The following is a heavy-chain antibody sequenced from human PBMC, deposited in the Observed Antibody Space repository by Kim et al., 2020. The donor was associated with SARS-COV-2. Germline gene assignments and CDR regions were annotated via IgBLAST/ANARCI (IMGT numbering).Heavy chain of an antibody. CDR3: AKELTVLRYFGFDY. V-gene: IGHV3-33*06. CDR2: IWYDGSNK. J-gene: IGHJ4*02. CDR1: GFTFSSYG. Sequence: GGSLRLSCAASGFTFSSYGMHWVRQAPGKGLEWVAVIWYDGSNKYYADSVKGRFTISRDNSKNTLYLQMNSLRAEDTAVYYCAKELTVLRYFGFDYWGQGTLVTVSS. D-gene: IGHD3-9*01.